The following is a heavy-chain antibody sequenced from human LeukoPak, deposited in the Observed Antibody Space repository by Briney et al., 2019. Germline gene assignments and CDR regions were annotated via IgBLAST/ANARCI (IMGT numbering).Heavy chain of an antibody. D-gene: IGHD2-15*01. Sequence: GGSLRLSCAASGFTFSSYSMNWVRQAPGKGLEWVSYISGSSSTIYYADSVKGRFTISRDNAKNSLYLQMNSLRAEDTAVYYCARSVRDIVVVVAATLFYMDVWGKGTTVTVSS. CDR2: ISGSSSTI. J-gene: IGHJ6*03. CDR1: GFTFSSYS. V-gene: IGHV3-48*01. CDR3: ARSVRDIVVVVAATLFYMDV.